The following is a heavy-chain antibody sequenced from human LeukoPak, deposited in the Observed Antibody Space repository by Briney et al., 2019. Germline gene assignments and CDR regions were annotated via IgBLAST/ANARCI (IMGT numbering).Heavy chain of an antibody. D-gene: IGHD1-26*01. CDR3: ARGGAHGMDV. CDR1: GFTFSDYY. CDR2: ISGVYDNI. Sequence: GGSLRLSCAASGFTFSDYYMTWIRQAPGRGLEWVSYISGVYDNIYYGDSVKGRFTISRNNAKNSVYLQMSSLRADDTAVYYCARGGAHGMDVWGQGTTVTVSS. J-gene: IGHJ6*02. V-gene: IGHV3-11*01.